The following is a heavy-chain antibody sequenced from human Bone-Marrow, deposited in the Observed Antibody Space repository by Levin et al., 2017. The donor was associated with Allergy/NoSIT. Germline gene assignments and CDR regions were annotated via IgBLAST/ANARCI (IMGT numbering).Heavy chain of an antibody. CDR2: IQYDGTTT. CDR3: ATLNSPVPGDY. CDR1: GFAFSTYW. V-gene: IGHV3-74*01. Sequence: GGSLRLSCAASGFAFSTYWMYWVRQAPGKGLLWVSRIQYDGTTTAYADSVKGRFTISRDNAKNTLYLQMDSLRAEDTAVYYCATLNSPVPGDYWGQGTLVTV. J-gene: IGHJ4*02. D-gene: IGHD2/OR15-2a*01.